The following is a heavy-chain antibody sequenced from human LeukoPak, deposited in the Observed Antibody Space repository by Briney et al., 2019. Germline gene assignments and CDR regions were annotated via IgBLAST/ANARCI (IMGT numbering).Heavy chain of an antibody. V-gene: IGHV3-23*01. CDR2: ISNNGGYT. CDR3: AKDRYYYDSSGYPVDY. J-gene: IGHJ4*02. CDR1: GFTFSSSA. D-gene: IGHD3-22*01. Sequence: GGSLRLSCAASGFTFSSSAMSWVRQAPGKGLEWVSAISNNGGYTYYADSVQGRFTISRDNSKNTLYLQMNSLRAEDTAVYYCAKDRYYYDSSGYPVDYWGQGTLVTVSS.